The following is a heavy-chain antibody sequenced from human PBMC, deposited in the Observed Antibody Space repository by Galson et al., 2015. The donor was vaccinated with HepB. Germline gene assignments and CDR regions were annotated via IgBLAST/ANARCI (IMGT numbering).Heavy chain of an antibody. CDR2: INHSGST. J-gene: IGHJ6*02. CDR1: GRSFSGYY. D-gene: IGHD2-2*01. CDR3: ASGVPAAAYYGMDV. Sequence: SETLSLTCAVYGRSFSGYYWSWIRQPPGKGLEWIGEINHSGSTNYNPSLKSRVTISVDTSKNQFSLKLSSVTAADTAVYYCASGVPAAAYYGMDVWGQGTTVTVSS. V-gene: IGHV4-34*01.